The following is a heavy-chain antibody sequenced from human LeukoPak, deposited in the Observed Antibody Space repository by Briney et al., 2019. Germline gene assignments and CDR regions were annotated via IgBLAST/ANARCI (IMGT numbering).Heavy chain of an antibody. CDR3: VRARFCTGGTCYSDY. V-gene: IGHV3-74*01. CDR1: GFTLTTYW. J-gene: IGHJ4*02. Sequence: GGSLRLSCAASGFTLTTYWMQWVRQAPGKGLVSVSRINSNGRETIYAASVKGRFTISRDNATNTLDLQMDSLRVDDTAVYYCVRARFCTGGTCYSDYWGQGILVTVSS. D-gene: IGHD2-15*01. CDR2: INSNGRET.